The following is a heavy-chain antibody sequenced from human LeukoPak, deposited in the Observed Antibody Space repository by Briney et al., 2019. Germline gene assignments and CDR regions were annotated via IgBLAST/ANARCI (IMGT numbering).Heavy chain of an antibody. CDR3: ARERAGGQNYYYYGMDV. D-gene: IGHD3-16*01. CDR1: GFTFSSYG. CDR2: ISYDGSNK. Sequence: PGGSLRLSCAASGFTFSSYGMHWVRQAPGKGLEWVAVISYDGSNKYYADSVKGRFTISRDNSKNTLYLQMNSLRAEDTAVYYCARERAGGQNYYYYGMDVWGQGTTVTVSS. V-gene: IGHV3-30*03. J-gene: IGHJ6*02.